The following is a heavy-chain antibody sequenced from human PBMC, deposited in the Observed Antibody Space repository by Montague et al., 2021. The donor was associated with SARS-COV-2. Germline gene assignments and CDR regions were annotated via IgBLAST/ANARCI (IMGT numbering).Heavy chain of an antibody. CDR1: SGSINSGGFY. CDR2: IYYSGXT. J-gene: IGHJ6*02. V-gene: IGHV4-31*03. D-gene: IGHD2-2*03. CDR3: ARSVRGYCNDECCLARDNYGLDV. Sequence: TLSLTCSVSSGSINSGGFYWSWIRQPPGKGLEWIGYIYYSGXTXYXXXXEXRLTISVDTSKNQFSLNLSSVTAADTAVYYCARSVRGYCNDECCLARDNYGLDVWGQGTTVTVSS.